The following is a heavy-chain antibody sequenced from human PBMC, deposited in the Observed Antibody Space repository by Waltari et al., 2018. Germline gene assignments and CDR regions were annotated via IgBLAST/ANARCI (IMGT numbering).Heavy chain of an antibody. CDR1: GHSIRSEYF. D-gene: IGHD6-19*01. CDR3: AAVAWHYSVRIDY. J-gene: IGHJ4*02. V-gene: IGHV4-38-2*01. Sequence: QVQLQESGPGLVKPSETLSLTCAVFGHSIRSEYFWGWIRQPPGKGLEWIGTNHHDGTTFYSPSLQNRITISLDTSNNQFSLRLRSMTAADTAVYYCAAVAWHYSVRIDYWGQGTLVTVSS. CDR2: NHHDGTT.